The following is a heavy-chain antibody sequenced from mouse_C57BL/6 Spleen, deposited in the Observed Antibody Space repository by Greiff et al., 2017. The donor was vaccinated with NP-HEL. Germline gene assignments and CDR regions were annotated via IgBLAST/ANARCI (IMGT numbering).Heavy chain of an antibody. D-gene: IGHD2-4*01. V-gene: IGHV5-12*01. J-gene: IGHJ1*03. CDR1: GFTFSDYY. Sequence: EVQLQESGGGLVQPGGSLKLSCAASGFTFSDYYMYWVRQTPEKRLEWVAYISNGGGSTYYPDTVKGRFTISRDNAKNTLYLQMSRLKSEDTAMYYCARQNYGDWYFDVWGTGTTVTVSS. CDR2: ISNGGGST. CDR3: ARQNYGDWYFDV.